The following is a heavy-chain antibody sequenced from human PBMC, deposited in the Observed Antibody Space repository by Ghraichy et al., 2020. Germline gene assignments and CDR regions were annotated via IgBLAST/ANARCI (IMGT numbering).Heavy chain of an antibody. Sequence: GESLNISCKGSGYSFTSYWIGWVRQMPGKGLEWMGIIYPGDSDTRYSPSFQGQVTISADKSISTAYLQWSNLKASDTAMYYCARESHRRPFNYDSSGYYFYYYYGMDVWGQGTTVTVSS. CDR2: IYPGDSDT. CDR1: GYSFTSYW. J-gene: IGHJ6*02. D-gene: IGHD3-22*01. CDR3: ARESHRRPFNYDSSGYYFYYYYGMDV. V-gene: IGHV5-51*01.